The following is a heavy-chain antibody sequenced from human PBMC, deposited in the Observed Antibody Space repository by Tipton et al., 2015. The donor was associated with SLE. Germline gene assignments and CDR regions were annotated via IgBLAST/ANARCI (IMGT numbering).Heavy chain of an antibody. D-gene: IGHD6-19*01. CDR2: IYTSGST. CDR3: ARGRIAVAGNHFDY. J-gene: IGHJ4*02. V-gene: IGHV4-4*07. CDR1: GGPISGYY. Sequence: TLSLTCTVSGGPISGYYWSWIRQPAGKGLEWIGRIYTSGSTNYNPSLKSRVTISVDTSKNQFSLKLSSVTAADTAVYYCARGRIAVAGNHFDYWGQGTLVTVSS.